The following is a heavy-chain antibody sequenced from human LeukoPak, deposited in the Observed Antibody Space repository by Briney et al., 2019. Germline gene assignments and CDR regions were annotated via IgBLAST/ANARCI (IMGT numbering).Heavy chain of an antibody. CDR3: ARNRVGATMTTADY. CDR1: GYTFTSYG. D-gene: IGHD1-26*01. V-gene: IGHV1-69*05. J-gene: IGHJ4*02. CDR2: IIPIFGTA. Sequence: SVKVSCKASGYTFTSYGISWVRQAPGQGLEWMGRIIPIFGTANYAQKFQGRVTITTDESTSTAYMELSSLRSEDTAVYYCARNRVGATMTTADYWGQGTLVTVSS.